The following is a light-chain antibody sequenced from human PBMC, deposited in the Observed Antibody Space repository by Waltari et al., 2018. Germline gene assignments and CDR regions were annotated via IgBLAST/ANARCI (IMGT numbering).Light chain of an antibody. CDR1: SGVHVAPPR. CDR2: YKSDSDK. J-gene: IGLJ2*01. V-gene: IGLV5-45*03. CDR3: MIWRSGASE. Sequence: QAVLTQPSSLSASPGASASLTCTSRSGVHVAPPRIYWYQQKPGSPPQYLLRYKSDSDKQQGSGVPSRFSGSKYASANAGILCISGLQSEDEADYYCMIWRSGASEFGGGTKLTVL.